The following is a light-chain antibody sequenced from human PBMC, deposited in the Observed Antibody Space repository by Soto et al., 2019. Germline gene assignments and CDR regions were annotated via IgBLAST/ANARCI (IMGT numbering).Light chain of an antibody. V-gene: IGLV2-14*03. Sequence: QSVLTQPASVSGSRGQSITISCTGTSSDVGGFNSVSWYQLRPGTAPKLILYDVVDRPSGVSYRFSGSKSCNTASLTISGLQAADEADYFCSSYTSTMTNVFGSVTKVTVL. CDR3: SSYTSTMTNV. J-gene: IGLJ1*01. CDR2: DVV. CDR1: SSDVGGFNS.